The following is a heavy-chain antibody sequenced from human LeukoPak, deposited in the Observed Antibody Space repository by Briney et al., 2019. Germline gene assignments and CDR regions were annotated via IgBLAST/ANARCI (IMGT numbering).Heavy chain of an antibody. J-gene: IGHJ4*02. D-gene: IGHD4-23*01. CDR3: ARGDYGGNFVYVDY. Sequence: ASVKVSCKASGYTFTGYYMHWVRQAPGQGLEWMGWINPNSGGTNYAQKFQSRVTMTRDTSISTAYMELSRLRSDDTAVYYCARGDYGGNFVYVDYWGQGTLVTVSS. CDR1: GYTFTGYY. CDR2: INPNSGGT. V-gene: IGHV1-2*02.